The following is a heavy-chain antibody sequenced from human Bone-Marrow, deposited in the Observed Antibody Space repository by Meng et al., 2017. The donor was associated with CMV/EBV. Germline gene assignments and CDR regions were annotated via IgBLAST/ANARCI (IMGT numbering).Heavy chain of an antibody. Sequence: SVKVSCKASGYTFDTYGVSWVRQAPGQGLEWMGGIIPIFGTANYAQKFQGRVTITTDESTSTAYMELSSLRSEDTAVYYCARTVVPAAPLGYGMEVWGQGTMVTVSS. J-gene: IGHJ6*02. D-gene: IGHD2-2*01. V-gene: IGHV1-69*05. CDR3: ARTVVPAAPLGYGMEV. CDR1: GYTFDTYG. CDR2: IIPIFGTA.